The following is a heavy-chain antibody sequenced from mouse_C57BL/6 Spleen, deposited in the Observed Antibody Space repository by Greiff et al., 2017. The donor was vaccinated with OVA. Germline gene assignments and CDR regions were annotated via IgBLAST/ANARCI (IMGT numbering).Heavy chain of an antibody. Sequence: VHVKQSGPELVKPGASVKISCKASGYSFTDYNMNWVKQSNGKSLEWIGVINPNYGPTSYNQKFKGKETLTVDQSSSTASMQLNSLTSEDSAVYYCARSCGNLTDDYYAMDYWGQGTSVTVSS. D-gene: IGHD2-1*01. V-gene: IGHV1-39*01. CDR1: GYSFTDYN. CDR2: INPNYGPT. CDR3: ARSCGNLTDDYYAMDY. J-gene: IGHJ4*01.